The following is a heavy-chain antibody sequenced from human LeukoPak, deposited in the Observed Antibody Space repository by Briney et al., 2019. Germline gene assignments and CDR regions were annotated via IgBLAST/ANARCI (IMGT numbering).Heavy chain of an antibody. D-gene: IGHD3-10*01. J-gene: IGHJ5*01. CDR3: VKSVGGTRGWFDS. Sequence: AGGSLRLSCAASGFTFSSYGMHWVRRAPGKGLEWVALIWYDGSDKDYGDSVKGRFTISRDNSKNTLYLQMNSLRADDTAVYYCVKSVGGTRGWFDSWGQGTLVIVSS. CDR1: GFTFSSYG. CDR2: IWYDGSDK. V-gene: IGHV3-33*03.